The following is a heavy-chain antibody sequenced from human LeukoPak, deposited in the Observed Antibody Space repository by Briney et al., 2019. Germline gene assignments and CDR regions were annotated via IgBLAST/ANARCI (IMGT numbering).Heavy chain of an antibody. CDR3: ARDLFRRSKVSPIDY. D-gene: IGHD5/OR15-5a*01. Sequence: GASVKVSCKASGGTFSSYAISWVRQAPGQGLEWMGWISAYNGNTNYAQKLQGRVTMTTDTSTSTAYMELRSLRSDDTAVYYCARDLFRRSKVSPIDYWGQGTLVTVSS. J-gene: IGHJ4*02. CDR1: GGTFSSYA. V-gene: IGHV1-18*01. CDR2: ISAYNGNT.